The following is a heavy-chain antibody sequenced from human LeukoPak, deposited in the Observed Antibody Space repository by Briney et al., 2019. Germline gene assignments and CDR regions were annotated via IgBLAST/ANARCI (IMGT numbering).Heavy chain of an antibody. Sequence: GGSLRLSCAASWFTVRSKDMSWVRQAPGKGLECISVILIGGSTDYADSVKGRLTISRDDSKNTLYLQMNSLRAEDTAVYYCARDKYYGSGSYGKYNRFDPWGQGTLVTVSA. CDR2: ILIGGST. D-gene: IGHD3-10*01. J-gene: IGHJ5*02. CDR1: WFTVRSKD. CDR3: ARDKYYGSGSYGKYNRFDP. V-gene: IGHV3-53*01.